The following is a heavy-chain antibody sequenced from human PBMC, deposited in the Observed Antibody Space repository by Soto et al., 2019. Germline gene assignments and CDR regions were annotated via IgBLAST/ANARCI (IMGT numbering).Heavy chain of an antibody. Sequence: GGSLRLSCAASGFTFRTYGMHWVRQAPGKGLEWVAVIWSDGSNTYYGDSVKGRFTISRDNSMNTLHLEMNSLRAEDTAVYYCARDPMNGGEYFHHYYGMDVWGRGTTVTVSS. CDR1: GFTFRTYG. CDR2: IWSDGSNT. D-gene: IGHD4-17*01. J-gene: IGHJ6*02. V-gene: IGHV3-33*01. CDR3: ARDPMNGGEYFHHYYGMDV.